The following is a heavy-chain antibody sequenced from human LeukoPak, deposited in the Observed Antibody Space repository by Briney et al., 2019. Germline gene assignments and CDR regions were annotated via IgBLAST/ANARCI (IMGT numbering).Heavy chain of an antibody. CDR3: AHRHRMPHFDY. J-gene: IGHJ4*02. Sequence: SGPTLVKPTQTLTLTCTFSGFSLSTSGVGVGWIRQPPGKALEWLALIYWNDDKRYSPSLKSRLTITKDTSKNRVVLTMTNMDPVDTATYYCAHRHRMPHFDYWGQGTLVTVSS. V-gene: IGHV2-5*01. D-gene: IGHD2-15*01. CDR2: IYWNDDK. CDR1: GFSLSTSGVG.